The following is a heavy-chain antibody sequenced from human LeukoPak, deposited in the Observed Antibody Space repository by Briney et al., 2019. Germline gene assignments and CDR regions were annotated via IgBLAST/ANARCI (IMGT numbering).Heavy chain of an antibody. CDR2: IYYSGST. CDR1: GGSISSGDYY. D-gene: IGHD3-3*01. CDR3: ARGRSDFWSGYFNWFDP. Sequence: SETLSLTCTVSGGSISSGDYYWSWIRQPPGKGLEWIGYIYYSGSTYYNPSLKSRVTISVDTSKNQFSLKLSSETAADTAVYYCARGRSDFWSGYFNWFDPWGQGTLVTVSS. V-gene: IGHV4-30-4*01. J-gene: IGHJ5*02.